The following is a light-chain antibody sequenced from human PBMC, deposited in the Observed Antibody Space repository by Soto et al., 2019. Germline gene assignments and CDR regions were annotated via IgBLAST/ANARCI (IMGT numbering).Light chain of an antibody. V-gene: IGKV1-5*01. Sequence: DIQMTKSPSTLSATVGDRVTITCRASQSISSWLAWYQQKPGKAPKLLIYDASSLESGVPSRFSGSGSGTEFTLTISSLQPDDFATYYCQQYSTYTPRTFGQGTKVDIK. CDR2: DAS. CDR3: QQYSTYTPRT. CDR1: QSISSW. J-gene: IGKJ1*01.